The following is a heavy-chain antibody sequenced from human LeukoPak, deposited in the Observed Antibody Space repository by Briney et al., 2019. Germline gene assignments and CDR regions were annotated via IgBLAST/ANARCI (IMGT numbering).Heavy chain of an antibody. CDR3: ARDVVGAIDY. CDR2: INPSGSST. J-gene: IGHJ4*02. CDR1: GYTFTNYY. V-gene: IGHV1-46*01. D-gene: IGHD1-26*01. Sequence: VASVKVFCKTSGYTFTNYYMHWVRQAPGQGLEWMGIINPSGSSTSYAQKFQGRVTLTRDTSTSTVYMELSSLRSADTAVYYCARDVVGAIDYWGQGTLVTVSS.